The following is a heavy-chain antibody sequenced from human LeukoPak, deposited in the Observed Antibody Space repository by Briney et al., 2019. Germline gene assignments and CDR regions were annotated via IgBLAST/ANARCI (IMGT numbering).Heavy chain of an antibody. D-gene: IGHD3-3*01. J-gene: IGHJ4*02. CDR1: GYTFTGHF. Sequence: ASVKVSCKASGYTFTGHFMHWVRQAPGQGLEWMGWINPNSGGTNYAQNFQGRVTMTRDTSINTAYMELSRLRSDDSAVYYCAVWNGFSDFWSGQGDYWGQGALVTVSS. CDR3: AVWNGFSDFWSGQGDY. CDR2: INPNSGGT. V-gene: IGHV1-2*02.